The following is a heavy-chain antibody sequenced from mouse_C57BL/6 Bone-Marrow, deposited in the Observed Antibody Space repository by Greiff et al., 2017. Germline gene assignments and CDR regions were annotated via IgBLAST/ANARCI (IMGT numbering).Heavy chain of an antibody. D-gene: IGHD1-1*02. Sequence: EVKLQESGAELVRPGASVKLSCTASGFNIKGDYMPWVKQRPEQGLEWIGVIDPENGDTEYASKFQGKATITADTSSNTAYLQSSSLTSEDTAVYYCTTCHRILWYWYFDVWGTGTTVTVYS. CDR2: IDPENGDT. CDR1: GFNIKGDY. J-gene: IGHJ1*03. V-gene: IGHV14-4*01. CDR3: TTCHRILWYWYFDV.